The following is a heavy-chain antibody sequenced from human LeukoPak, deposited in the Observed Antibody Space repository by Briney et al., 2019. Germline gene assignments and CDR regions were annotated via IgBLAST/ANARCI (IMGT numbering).Heavy chain of an antibody. CDR1: GGSISSSSYY. CDR3: ASRVVGAFDI. J-gene: IGHJ3*02. V-gene: IGHV4-39*07. CDR2: IYYSGST. D-gene: IGHD2-15*01. Sequence: SETLSLTCTVSGGSISSSSYYWGWIRQPPGKGLEWIGSIYYSGSTYYNPSLKSRVTISVDTSKNQFSLKLSSVTAADTAVYYCASRVVGAFDIWGQGTMVTVSS.